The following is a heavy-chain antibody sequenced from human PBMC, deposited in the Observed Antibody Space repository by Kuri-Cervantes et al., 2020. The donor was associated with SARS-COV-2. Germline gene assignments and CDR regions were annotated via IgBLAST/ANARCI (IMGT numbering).Heavy chain of an antibody. Sequence: SVKVSCKASGFTFTSSAVQWVRQARGQRLEWIGWIVVGSGNTNYAQKFQGRVTITADESTSTAYMELSSLRSEDTAIYFCARGYYYHSSGASYFDYWGQGTLVTVSS. CDR2: IVVGSGNT. J-gene: IGHJ4*02. V-gene: IGHV1-58*01. CDR1: GFTFTSSA. D-gene: IGHD3-22*01. CDR3: ARGYYYHSSGASYFDY.